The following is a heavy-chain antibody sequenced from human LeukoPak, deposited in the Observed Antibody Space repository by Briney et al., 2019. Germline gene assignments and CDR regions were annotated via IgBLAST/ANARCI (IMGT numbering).Heavy chain of an antibody. J-gene: IGHJ4*02. CDR1: GFTFSSYA. D-gene: IGHD3-10*01. CDR3: ARGYYGSGSYYMGNY. Sequence: GGSLRLSCAASGFTFSSYAMHWVRQAPGKGLEWVAVIWYDGSNKYYADSVKGRFTISRDNSKNTLYLQMNSLRVEDSALYYCARGYYGSGSYYMGNYWGQGSLVTVSS. V-gene: IGHV3-33*01. CDR2: IWYDGSNK.